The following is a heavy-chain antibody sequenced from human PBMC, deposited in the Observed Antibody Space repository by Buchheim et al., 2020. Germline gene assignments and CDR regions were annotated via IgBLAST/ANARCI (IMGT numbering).Heavy chain of an antibody. V-gene: IGHV3-7*01. CDR2: IKQDGSEK. CDR1: GFTFSSYW. CDR3: ARDFGGVAAAGKALDY. D-gene: IGHD6-13*01. J-gene: IGHJ4*02. Sequence: EVQLVESGGGLVQPGGSLRLSCAASGFTFSSYWMSWVRQAPGKGLEWVANIKQDGSEKYYVDSVKGRFTISRDNAKNSLYLQMNSLRAEDTAVYYCARDFGGVAAAGKALDYWGQGTL.